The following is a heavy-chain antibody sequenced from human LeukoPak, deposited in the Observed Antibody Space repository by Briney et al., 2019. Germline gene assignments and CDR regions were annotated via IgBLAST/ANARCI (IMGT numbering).Heavy chain of an antibody. CDR2: ISDSGGST. D-gene: IGHD3-16*01. J-gene: IGHJ3*02. V-gene: IGHV3-23*01. CDR1: GFTFNSYD. Sequence: PGGSLRLSCAASGFTFNSYDMSWVRRAPGKGLEWVSAISDSGGSTSYADSVKGRFTISRDNSKNTLYLQMNSLRAEDTAVYYCAKRPTAYGAFDIWGQGTMVTVSS. CDR3: AKRPTAYGAFDI.